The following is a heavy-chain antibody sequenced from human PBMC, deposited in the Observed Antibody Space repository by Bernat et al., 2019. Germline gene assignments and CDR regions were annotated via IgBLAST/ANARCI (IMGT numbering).Heavy chain of an antibody. CDR2: IYSGGGT. CDR3: ASNSPFDP. Sequence: EVQLVESGGGLVQPGGSLRLSCAASGFTVSNNYMSWVRQAPGKGLEWVSVIYSGGGTSYADSVKGRFTISRDNLKNTVHLQMNSLRVEDTAVYYCASNSPFDPWGQGTLVTVSS. J-gene: IGHJ5*02. CDR1: GFTVSNNY. V-gene: IGHV3-66*01.